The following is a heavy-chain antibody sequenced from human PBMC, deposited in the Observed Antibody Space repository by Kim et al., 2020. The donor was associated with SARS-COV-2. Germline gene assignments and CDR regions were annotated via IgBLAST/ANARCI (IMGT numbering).Heavy chain of an antibody. CDR2: IKQDGSEK. D-gene: IGHD6-19*01. CDR3: ARDRSSGWYPFDY. Sequence: GGSLRLSCAASGFTFSSYWMSWVRQAPGKGLEWVANIKQDGSEKYYVDSVKGRFTISRDNAKNSLYLQMNSLRAEDTAGYYCARDRSSGWYPFDYWGQGTLVTVSS. CDR1: GFTFSSYW. J-gene: IGHJ4*02. V-gene: IGHV3-7*03.